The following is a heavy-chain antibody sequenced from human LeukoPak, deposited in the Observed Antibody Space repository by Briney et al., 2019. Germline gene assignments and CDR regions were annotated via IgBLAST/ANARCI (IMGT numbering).Heavy chain of an antibody. D-gene: IGHD1-26*01. CDR2: ISGSGGST. CDR1: GFTFSSYA. CDR3: AKLIVGDPENY. Sequence: GGSLRLSCAASGFTFSSYAMSWVRQAPGKGLEWVSAISGSGGSTYYADSVKGRFTISRDNSKNTLYLQMNSLRAGDTAVYYCAKLIVGDPENYWGQGTLVTVSS. V-gene: IGHV3-23*01. J-gene: IGHJ4*02.